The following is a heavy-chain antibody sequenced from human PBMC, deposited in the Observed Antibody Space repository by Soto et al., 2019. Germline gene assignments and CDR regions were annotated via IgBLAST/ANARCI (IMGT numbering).Heavy chain of an antibody. J-gene: IGHJ6*02. CDR3: ARHPLDGAAYAMDV. Sequence: GESLKISCKGSGYSFTTYWIGWVRQMPGKGLEWMGIIYPGDSDTRYSPSFQGQVTISADKSITTAYLQWSGLKASDSAMYYCARHPLDGAAYAMDVWGQGTTVTVSS. CDR2: IYPGDSDT. V-gene: IGHV5-51*01. CDR1: GYSFTTYW. D-gene: IGHD4-17*01.